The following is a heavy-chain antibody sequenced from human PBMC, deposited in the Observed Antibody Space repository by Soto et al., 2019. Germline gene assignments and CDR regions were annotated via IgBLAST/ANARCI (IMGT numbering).Heavy chain of an antibody. Sequence: GGSLRLSCAASGFTFSSYWMHWVRQVPGKGLVWVSHTNIVGNITTYADSVKGRFTISRDNAKSTLYLQMNSLRAEDTAVYYCARDWFGRIAYWGKGSPVPVAS. V-gene: IGHV3-74*01. CDR1: GFTFSSYW. D-gene: IGHD3-16*01. CDR3: ARDWFGRIAY. CDR2: TNIVGNIT. J-gene: IGHJ4*02.